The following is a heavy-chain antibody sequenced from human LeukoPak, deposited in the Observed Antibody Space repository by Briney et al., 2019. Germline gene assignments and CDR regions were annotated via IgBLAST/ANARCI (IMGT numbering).Heavy chain of an antibody. V-gene: IGHV1-69*05. J-gene: IGHJ6*03. CDR1: GGTFSSYA. CDR2: IIPIFSTA. D-gene: IGHD6-13*01. CDR3: ARAGIAARGDNYYMDV. Sequence: ASVKVSCKASGGTFSSYAISWVRQAPGQGLEWMGGIIPIFSTANYALKFQGRVTITMDESTSTAYMELSSLRSEDTAVYYCARAGIAARGDNYYMDVWGKGTTVTVSS.